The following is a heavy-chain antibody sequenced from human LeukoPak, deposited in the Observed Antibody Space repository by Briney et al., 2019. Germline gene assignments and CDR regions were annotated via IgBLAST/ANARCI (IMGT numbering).Heavy chain of an antibody. D-gene: IGHD3-22*01. V-gene: IGHV4-4*09. CDR3: ARGYYDSSGYSNPFDY. J-gene: IGHJ4*02. CDR1: GDSISGYY. CDR2: IHSSGSS. Sequence: KPSETLSLTCTVSGDSISGYYWSWIRRTPGKGLEWIAYIHSSGSSNYNPSLKSRVTISVDTSKNQFSLRLTSVTVADTAVYFCARGYYDSSGYSNPFDYWGQGTLVTVPS.